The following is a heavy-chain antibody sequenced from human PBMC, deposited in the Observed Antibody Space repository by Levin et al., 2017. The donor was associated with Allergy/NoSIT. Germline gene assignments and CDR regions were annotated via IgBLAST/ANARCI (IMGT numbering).Heavy chain of an antibody. CDR2: VNPNSGGT. Sequence: ASVKVSCKASGYTFTGYYMHWVRQAPGQGLEYMGWVNPNSGGTYCAQKFQGRVTMTRDTSVSTAYMELNSLRSDDTAVYYCARGGYDSTGYYLPYWGQGTLVTVSS. CDR1: GYTFTGYY. CDR3: ARGGYDSTGYYLPY. J-gene: IGHJ4*02. V-gene: IGHV1-2*02. D-gene: IGHD3-22*01.